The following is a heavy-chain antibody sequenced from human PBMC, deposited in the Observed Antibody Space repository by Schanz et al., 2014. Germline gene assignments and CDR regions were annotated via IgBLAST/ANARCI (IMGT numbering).Heavy chain of an antibody. J-gene: IGHJ5*02. Sequence: QAQLVESGGGVVQPGRSLRLSCVASGFTFISYDIHWVRQAPGKGLEWVAVMSYDGSNKYYADSVKGRFTISRDTPKNTLYVQMNSLRADDTAVYYCARDRRRYCSTASCLHDNWFDPWGQGTLVTVSS. V-gene: IGHV3-30*19. CDR1: GFTFISYD. CDR3: ARDRRRYCSTASCLHDNWFDP. CDR2: MSYDGSNK. D-gene: IGHD2-2*01.